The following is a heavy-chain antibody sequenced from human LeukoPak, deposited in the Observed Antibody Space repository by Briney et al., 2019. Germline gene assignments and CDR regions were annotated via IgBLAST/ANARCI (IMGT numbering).Heavy chain of an antibody. CDR2: IYYSGST. J-gene: IGHJ4*02. Sequence: SETLSLTCTVSGGSISSSSYYWGWIRQPPGKGLEWIGSIYYSGSTYYNPSLKSRVTISVGTSKNHFSLKLNSVTAADTAVYYCARITTTVTTTDYWGQGTLVTVSS. V-gene: IGHV4-39*02. CDR1: GGSISSSSYY. D-gene: IGHD4-4*01. CDR3: ARITTTVTTTDY.